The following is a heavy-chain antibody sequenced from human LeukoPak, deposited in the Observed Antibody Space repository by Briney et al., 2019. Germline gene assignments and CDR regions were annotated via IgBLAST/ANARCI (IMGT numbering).Heavy chain of an antibody. V-gene: IGHV1-69*13. J-gene: IGHJ4*02. CDR3: ARDSEMATITGY. CDR1: GGTFSSYA. CDR2: IIPIFGTA. D-gene: IGHD5-24*01. Sequence: SVKVSCKASGGTFSSYAISWVRQAPGQGLEWMGGIIPIFGTANYAQKFQGRVTITADESTSTAYMELSSLRSEDTAVYYCARDSEMATITGYWGQGTLVTVSS.